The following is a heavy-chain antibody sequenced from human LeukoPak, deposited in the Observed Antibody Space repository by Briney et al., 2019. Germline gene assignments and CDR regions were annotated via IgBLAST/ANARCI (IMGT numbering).Heavy chain of an antibody. CDR2: IYHSGST. V-gene: IGHV4-30-2*01. Sequence: PSQTLSLTCAVSGGSISSDGNSWSWIRQPPGKGLEWIGYIYHSGSTYYNPSLKSRVTISVDRSKNQFSLKLSSVTAADTAVYYCARAPYYYDSSGYYPTFWAWFDPWGQGTLVTVSS. CDR3: ARAPYYYDSSGYYPTFWAWFDP. D-gene: IGHD3-22*01. CDR1: GGSISSDGNS. J-gene: IGHJ5*02.